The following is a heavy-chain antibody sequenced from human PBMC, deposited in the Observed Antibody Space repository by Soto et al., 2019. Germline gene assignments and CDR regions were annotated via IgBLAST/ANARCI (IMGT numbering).Heavy chain of an antibody. CDR2: IYHSGST. Sequence: SETLSLTCAVSGYSISSGYYWGWIRQPPGKGLEWIGSIYHSGSTYYNPSLKSRVTISVDTSKNQFSLKLSSVTAADTAVYYCARAGEVTRTIFDYWGQGTLVTVSS. J-gene: IGHJ4*02. V-gene: IGHV4-38-2*01. CDR1: GYSISSGYY. CDR3: ARAGEVTRTIFDY. D-gene: IGHD4-17*01.